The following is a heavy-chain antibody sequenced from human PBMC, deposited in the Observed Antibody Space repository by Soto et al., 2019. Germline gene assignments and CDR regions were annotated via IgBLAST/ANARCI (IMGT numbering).Heavy chain of an antibody. CDR2: IWYDGSNK. CDR3: ARDLRPGFTIFGVVPYYYYGMDV. D-gene: IGHD3-3*01. V-gene: IGHV3-33*01. Sequence: QVQLVESGGGVVQPGRSLRLSCAASGFTFSSYGMHWVRQAPGKGLEWVAVIWYDGSNKYYADSVKGRFTISRDNSKNTLYLQMNSLRAEDTAVYYCARDLRPGFTIFGVVPYYYYGMDVWGQGTTVTVSS. J-gene: IGHJ6*02. CDR1: GFTFSSYG.